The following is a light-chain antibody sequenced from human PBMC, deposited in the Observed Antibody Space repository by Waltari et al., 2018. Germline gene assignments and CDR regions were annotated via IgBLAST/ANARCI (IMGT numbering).Light chain of an antibody. J-gene: IGLJ1*01. CDR2: EAS. CDR3: CSYVGSSTSYV. CDR1: SNHVGTDNL. Sequence: QSALTQPASVSGSPGQSITSSCTGVSNHVGTDNLVAWYQQYPGKAPKLMIYEASKRPSGVSNRFSGSKSGNTASLTISGLQAEDEADYFCCSYVGSSTSYVFGIGTKVTVL. V-gene: IGLV2-23*01.